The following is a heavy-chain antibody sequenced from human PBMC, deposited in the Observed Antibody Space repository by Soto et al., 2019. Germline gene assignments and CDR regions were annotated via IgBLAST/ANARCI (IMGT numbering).Heavy chain of an antibody. CDR1: GGSISSYY. J-gene: IGHJ4*02. D-gene: IGHD3-22*01. V-gene: IGHV4-59*01. CDR2: IYYSGST. Sequence: SETLSLTCTVSGGSISSYYWSWIRQPPGKGLEWIGYIYYSGSTNYNPSLKSRVTISVDTSKNQFSLKLSSVTAADTAVYYCARSPGYYDSSGYLVWGQGTLVTVSS. CDR3: ARSPGYYDSSGYLV.